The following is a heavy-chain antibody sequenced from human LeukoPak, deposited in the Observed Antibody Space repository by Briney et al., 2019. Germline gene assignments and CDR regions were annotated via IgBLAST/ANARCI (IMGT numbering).Heavy chain of an antibody. CDR2: INPSGGST. J-gene: IGHJ2*01. Sequence: ASVKVSCKASGDTFTSYYMHWVRQAPGQGLEWMGIINPSGGSTSYAQKFQGRVTMTRAMSTSTVYMELSSLRSEDMAVYCCAKVLDSGSYYRYWYFDLWGRGSLVTVSS. V-gene: IGHV1-46*01. CDR3: AKVLDSGSYYRYWYFDL. CDR1: GDTFTSYY. D-gene: IGHD1-26*01.